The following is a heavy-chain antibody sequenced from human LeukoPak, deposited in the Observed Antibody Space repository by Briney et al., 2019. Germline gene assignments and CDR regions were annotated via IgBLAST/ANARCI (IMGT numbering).Heavy chain of an antibody. J-gene: IGHJ4*02. CDR2: ISAYNGNT. Sequence: ISWVRQAPGQGLEWMGWISAYNGNTNYAQKLQGRVTMTTDTSTSTAYMELRSLRSDDTAVYYCARGSHNFGDYWGQGTLVTVSS. V-gene: IGHV1-18*01. D-gene: IGHD5-24*01. CDR3: ARGSHNFGDY.